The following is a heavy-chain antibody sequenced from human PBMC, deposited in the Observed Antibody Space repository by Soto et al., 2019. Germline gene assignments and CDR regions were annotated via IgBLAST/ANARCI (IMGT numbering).Heavy chain of an antibody. CDR1: GGTFSSYT. V-gene: IGHV1-69*02. CDR2: IIPILGIA. CDR3: ARARVSFRYGHFSY. J-gene: IGHJ4*02. Sequence: GASVKVSCKASGGTFSSYTISWVRQAPGQGLEWMGRIIPILGIANYAQKFQGRVTITADKSTSTAYMELSSLRSEDTAVYYCARARVSFRYGHFSYWGQGTLVTVSS. D-gene: IGHD4-17*01.